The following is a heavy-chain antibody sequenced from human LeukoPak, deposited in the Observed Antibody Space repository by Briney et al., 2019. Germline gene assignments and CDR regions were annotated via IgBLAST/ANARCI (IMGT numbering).Heavy chain of an antibody. V-gene: IGHV3-7*01. D-gene: IGHD3-10*01. CDR1: GFTFSNYW. J-gene: IGHJ5*02. CDR2: IKQDGSEK. Sequence: GGSLRLSCAASGFTFSNYWMSWVRQAPGKGLEWVANIKQDGSEKSYVDSVKGRFTISRDNGKNPLYIQMNSLRAEDTAVYYCARTPYGSGTYSPCDLWGQGTLVTVSS. CDR3: ARTPYGSGTYSPCDL.